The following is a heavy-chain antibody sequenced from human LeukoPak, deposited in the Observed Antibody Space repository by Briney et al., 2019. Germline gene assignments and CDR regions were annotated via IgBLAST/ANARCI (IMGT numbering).Heavy chain of an antibody. CDR3: ARHFDSSGSGTYPLDY. D-gene: IGHD3-10*01. Sequence: SETLSLTCTVSGGSISSYYWSWIRQPAGKGLEWIGRIYTSGSTNYNPSLKSRVTMSVDTSKNQFSLKLSSVTAADTAVYYCARHFDSSGSGTYPLDYWGQGTLVTVSS. V-gene: IGHV4-4*07. J-gene: IGHJ4*02. CDR2: IYTSGST. CDR1: GGSISSYY.